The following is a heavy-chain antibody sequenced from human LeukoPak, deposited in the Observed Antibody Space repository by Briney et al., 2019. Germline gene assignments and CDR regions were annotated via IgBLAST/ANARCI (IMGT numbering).Heavy chain of an antibody. J-gene: IGHJ3*02. V-gene: IGHV4-59*01. CDR1: GGSISPFY. D-gene: IGHD1-26*01. CDR2: IYYSGST. Sequence: SETLSLTCTVSGGSISPFYWSWIRQPPGKGLEWIGYIYYSGSTNYNPSLKSRVTISVDTSKNQFSLKLSSVTAADTAVYYCAKAPVVYDQGAFDIWGQGTMVTVSS. CDR3: AKAPVVYDQGAFDI.